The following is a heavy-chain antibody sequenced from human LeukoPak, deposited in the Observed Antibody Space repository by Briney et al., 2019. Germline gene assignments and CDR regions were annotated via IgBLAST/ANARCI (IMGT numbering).Heavy chain of an antibody. CDR2: THSSGGT. D-gene: IGHD3-16*01. CDR1: GFTGSHNY. J-gene: IGHJ6*02. V-gene: IGHV3-53*01. Sequence: GGSLRLSCAASGFTGSHNYMSWVRQAPGKGLEWVSATHSSGGTYYADSVEGRFTISRVNSKNTLSLQMNSLRAEDTAVYYCAKGVSFYYYGMDVWGQGTTVTVSS. CDR3: AKGVSFYYYGMDV.